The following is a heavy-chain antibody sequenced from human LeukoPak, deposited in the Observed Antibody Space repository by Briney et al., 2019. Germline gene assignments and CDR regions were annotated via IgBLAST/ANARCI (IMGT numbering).Heavy chain of an antibody. V-gene: IGHV4-4*07. CDR2: IYTSGST. J-gene: IGHJ4*02. CDR1: GGSINSYY. D-gene: IGHD2-2*01. Sequence: SETLSLTCTVFGGSINSYYWTWIRQPAGKGLEWIGRIYTSGSTNYNPSLKSRVSMSLDTSKNQFSLKLSSVTAADTAVYYCARLGCSSTSCYTDYWGQGTLVTVSS. CDR3: ARLGCSSTSCYTDY.